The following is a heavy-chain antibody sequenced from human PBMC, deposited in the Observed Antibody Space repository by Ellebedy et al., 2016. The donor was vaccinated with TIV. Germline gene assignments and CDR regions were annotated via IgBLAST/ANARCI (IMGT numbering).Heavy chain of an antibody. Sequence: ASVKVSCKGSGYTFGTFWIGWVRQVPGKALEWMGIIFPGDFDTRYSPSFRGQVTISVDKAISTAYLEWHTLSESDTAIYYCARRGYYDKSGLDAWGRGTLVTVSS. CDR2: IFPGDFDT. D-gene: IGHD3-22*01. J-gene: IGHJ5*02. CDR1: GYTFGTFW. CDR3: ARRGYYDKSGLDA. V-gene: IGHV5-51*01.